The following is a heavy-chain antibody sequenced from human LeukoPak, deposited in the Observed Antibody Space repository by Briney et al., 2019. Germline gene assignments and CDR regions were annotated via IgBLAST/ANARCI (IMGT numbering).Heavy chain of an antibody. Sequence: SETLSLTCTVSGGSISSYYWSWIRQPPGKGLEWIGYIYYSGSTNYNPSLKSRVTISVDTSKNQFSLKLSSVTAADTAVYYCARHNIVVVPAAMGSWFDPWGQGNLVTVSS. V-gene: IGHV4-59*08. D-gene: IGHD2-2*01. CDR1: GGSISSYY. CDR3: ARHNIVVVPAAMGSWFDP. CDR2: IYYSGST. J-gene: IGHJ5*02.